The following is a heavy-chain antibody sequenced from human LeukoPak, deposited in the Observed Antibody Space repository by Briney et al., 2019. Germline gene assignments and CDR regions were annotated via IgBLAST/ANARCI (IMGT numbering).Heavy chain of an antibody. D-gene: IGHD5-18*01. CDR1: GFTVSSNY. V-gene: IGHV3-66*02. J-gene: IGHJ6*03. CDR2: IYSGGST. Sequence: GGSLRLSCAASGFTVSSNYMSWVRQAPGKGLEWVSVIYSGGSTYYADSVKGRFTISRDNSKNTLYRQMNSLRAEDTAVYYCARVTAMVLKYYYYMDVWGKGTTVTVSS. CDR3: ARVTAMVLKYYYYMDV.